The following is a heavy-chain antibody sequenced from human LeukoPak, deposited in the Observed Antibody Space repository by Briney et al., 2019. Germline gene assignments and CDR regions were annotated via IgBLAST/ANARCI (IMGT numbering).Heavy chain of an antibody. J-gene: IGHJ4*02. CDR3: ARGEAVPAAMGDLFDY. V-gene: IGHV4-4*07. D-gene: IGHD2-2*01. CDR2: VCNSGNT. CDR1: GVSISSFC. Sequence: SETLSLTCTVSGVSISSFCWSWIRQPATKGLEWIGRVCNSGNTNYNPSLRSRVIMSIDTSKNQLSLDLSFVTAADTAVYHCARGEAVPAAMGDLFDYWGQGTLVTVSS.